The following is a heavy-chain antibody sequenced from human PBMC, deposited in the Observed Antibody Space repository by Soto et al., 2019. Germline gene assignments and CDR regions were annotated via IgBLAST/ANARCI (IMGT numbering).Heavy chain of an antibody. CDR1: GGSFSGYY. CDR3: ARERGSSSWRYYYYGMDV. V-gene: IGHV4-34*01. CDR2: INHSGST. Sequence: SETLSLTCAVYGGSFSGYYWSWIRRPPGKGLEWIGEINHSGSTNYNPSLKSRVTISVDTSKNQFSLKLSSVTAADTAVYYCARERGSSSWRYYYYGMDVWGQGTTVTVSS. J-gene: IGHJ6*02. D-gene: IGHD6-13*01.